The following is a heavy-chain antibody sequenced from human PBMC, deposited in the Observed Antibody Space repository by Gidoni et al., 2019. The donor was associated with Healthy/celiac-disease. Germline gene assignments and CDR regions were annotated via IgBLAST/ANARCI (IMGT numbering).Heavy chain of an antibody. CDR1: GFNLEDYT. CDR2: ISWDGGST. D-gene: IGHD3-22*01. CDR3: AKGQYYYDSSGDFDY. J-gene: IGHJ4*02. V-gene: IGHV3-43*01. Sequence: EVQLVESGRVVVQHGGSLGLSGAASGFNLEDYTIHWVRQDPGKGLEWVSLISWDGGSTYYADSVKGRFTISRDNSKNSLYLQMNSLRTEDTALYYCAKGQYYYDSSGDFDYWGQGTLVTVSS.